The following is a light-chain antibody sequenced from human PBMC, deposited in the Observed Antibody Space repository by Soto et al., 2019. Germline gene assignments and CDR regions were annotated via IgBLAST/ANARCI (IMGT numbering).Light chain of an antibody. CDR3: HQIYSTPWT. J-gene: IGKJ1*01. CDR1: QSISSY. Sequence: DIQMTQSPSSLSASVGDRVTITCRASQSISSYLNWYQQKPGKAPKLLIYAASSLQSGVPSRFSGSGSGTDFTLTISSLQPEDFSTYYCHQIYSTPWTFGQGTKVEIK. CDR2: AAS. V-gene: IGKV1-39*01.